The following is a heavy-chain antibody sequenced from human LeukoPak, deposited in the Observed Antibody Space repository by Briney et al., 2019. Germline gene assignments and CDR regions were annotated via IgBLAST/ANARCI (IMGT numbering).Heavy chain of an antibody. CDR3: TRAHYGSGSYSVDY. D-gene: IGHD3-10*01. Sequence: GGSLRLSCTASGFTFGDYAMSWVRQAPGKGLEWVGFIRSKAYGGTTEYAASVKGRFTISRDDSKSIAYLQMNSLKTEDTAVYYCTRAHYGSGSYSVDYWGQGTLVTVSS. V-gene: IGHV3-49*04. CDR2: IRSKAYGGTT. J-gene: IGHJ4*02. CDR1: GFTFGDYA.